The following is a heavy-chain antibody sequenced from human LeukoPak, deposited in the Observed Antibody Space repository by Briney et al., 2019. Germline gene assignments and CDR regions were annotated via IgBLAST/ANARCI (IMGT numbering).Heavy chain of an antibody. J-gene: IGHJ4*02. Sequence: GGSLRLSCAASGFTFSSYGMHWVRQAPGKGLEWVAVIWYDGSNKYYADSVKGRFTISRDNSKNTLYLQMNSLRAEDTAVYYCAKDRQAYGGNSNPFDYWGQGPLVTVSS. CDR1: GFTFSSYG. CDR2: IWYDGSNK. V-gene: IGHV3-33*06. D-gene: IGHD4-23*01. CDR3: AKDRQAYGGNSNPFDY.